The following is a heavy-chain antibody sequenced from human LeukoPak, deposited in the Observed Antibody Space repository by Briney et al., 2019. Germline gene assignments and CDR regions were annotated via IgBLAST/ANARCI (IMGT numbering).Heavy chain of an antibody. CDR2: ISPDHGGT. J-gene: IGHJ3*02. D-gene: IGHD3-16*01. CDR3: SIDGGLIDGFNI. V-gene: IGHV1-2*06. CDR1: GYTFTGYY. Sequence: GPSVKVSCKASGYTFTGYYMHWVRQAPGQGLEWLGRISPDHGGTMYAQKFQGRVTMTRDTSVSTVYMELSRLTSDDTALFYCSIDGGLIDGFNIWLQGRMVTVSS.